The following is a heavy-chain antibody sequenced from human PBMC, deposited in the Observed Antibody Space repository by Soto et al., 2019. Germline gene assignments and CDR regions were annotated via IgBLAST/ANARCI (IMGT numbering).Heavy chain of an antibody. D-gene: IGHD5-18*01. CDR2: IYYSGST. J-gene: IGHJ3*02. CDR1: GGSISSSSYY. V-gene: IGHV4-39*01. CDR3: ASVDTAMVGAFDI. Sequence: SEILSLTCTVSGGSISSSSYYWGWIRQPPGKGLEWIGSIYYSGSTYYNPSLKSRVTISVDTSKNQFSLKLSSVTAADTAVYYCASVDTAMVGAFDIWGQGTMVTVSS.